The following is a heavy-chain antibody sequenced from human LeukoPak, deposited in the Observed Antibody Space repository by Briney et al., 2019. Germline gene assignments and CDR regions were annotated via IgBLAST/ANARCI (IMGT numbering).Heavy chain of an antibody. CDR2: INPNNGDA. Sequence: ASVKVSCKASGGTLSSYAISWVRQAPGQGPEWMGWINPNNGDANYAQKFQGRVTMTRDTSVSTAYMEVSRLKSDDTAVYYCARLATGLKWFDPWGQGTLVIVSS. V-gene: IGHV1-2*02. CDR1: GGTLSSYA. J-gene: IGHJ5*02. D-gene: IGHD5-12*01. CDR3: ARLATGLKWFDP.